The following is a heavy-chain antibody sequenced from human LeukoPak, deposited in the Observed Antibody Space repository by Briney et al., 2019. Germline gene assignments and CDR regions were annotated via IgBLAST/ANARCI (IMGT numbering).Heavy chain of an antibody. CDR2: ITLSSTAI. CDR3: AREPLEALAGTSEC. Sequence: GGSLRLSCAASGFTFSTYNMNWVRQAPGKGREWVAYITLSSTAIYYADSVRGRFTISRDNAKNSLYLQMNSLRAEDTAVYYCAREPLEALAGTSECWGQGTLVTVSS. CDR1: GFTFSTYN. J-gene: IGHJ4*02. V-gene: IGHV3-48*01. D-gene: IGHD6-19*01.